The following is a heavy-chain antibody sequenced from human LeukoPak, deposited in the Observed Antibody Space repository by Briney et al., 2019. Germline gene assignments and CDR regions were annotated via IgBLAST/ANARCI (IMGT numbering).Heavy chain of an antibody. CDR1: GFTFGSYS. D-gene: IGHD3-10*01. CDR3: TKDVSDYYASGGNGFDI. J-gene: IGHJ3*02. Sequence: GGSLRLSCAASGFTFGSYSMNWVRQAPGKGLEWVSAISGSGYTTYYTDSVKGRFTISRDNSKNSLYLQMNSLRAEDTAMYYCTKDVSDYYASGGNGFDIWGQGTMVTVSS. CDR2: ISGSGYTT. V-gene: IGHV3-23*01.